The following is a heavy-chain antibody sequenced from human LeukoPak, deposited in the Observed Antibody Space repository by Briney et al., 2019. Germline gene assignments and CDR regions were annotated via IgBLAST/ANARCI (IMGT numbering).Heavy chain of an antibody. D-gene: IGHD5-18*01. Sequence: GGSLRLSCAASRFTFSSYWMSWIRQAPGKGLELVANIKQDGSEKYYVDSVKGRFTISRDNAKNSLYLQMNSLRAEDTAVYYYARLATGGYSFGYNSKPSYYFDYWGQGTLVTVSS. J-gene: IGHJ4*02. CDR3: ARLATGGYSFGYNSKPSYYFDY. CDR1: RFTFSSYW. CDR2: IKQDGSEK. V-gene: IGHV3-7*01.